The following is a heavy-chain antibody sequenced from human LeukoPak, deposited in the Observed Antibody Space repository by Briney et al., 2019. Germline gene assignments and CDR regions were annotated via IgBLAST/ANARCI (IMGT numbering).Heavy chain of an antibody. CDR2: IIPILGIA. J-gene: IGHJ4*02. D-gene: IGHD1-1*01. CDR1: VGTFSSYT. CDR3: AMGDTAGTTVGPLTDY. V-gene: IGHV1-69*02. Sequence: SEKVSFKASVGTFSSYTISWVRQAPGQGLEWIGRIIPILGIANYVQKIQGRVTITANRSTSKAYMELSSLISEDTGVYYDAMGDTAGTTVGPLTDYWGQGTLVTVSS.